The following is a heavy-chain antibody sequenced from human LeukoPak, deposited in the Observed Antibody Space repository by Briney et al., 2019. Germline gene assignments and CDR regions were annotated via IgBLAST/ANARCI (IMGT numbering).Heavy chain of an antibody. J-gene: IGHJ4*02. CDR2: ISGSGDNT. CDR3: ARVTYGSGTYGAFDY. CDR1: GFTFSIHG. Sequence: GGSLRLSCAASGFTFSIHGMSWVRQAPGKGLEWVSTISGSGDNTYYADSVKGRFTISRDNSKNTLYLQMNSLRAEDTAVYYCARVTYGSGTYGAFDYWGQGTLVTVSS. D-gene: IGHD3-10*01. V-gene: IGHV3-23*01.